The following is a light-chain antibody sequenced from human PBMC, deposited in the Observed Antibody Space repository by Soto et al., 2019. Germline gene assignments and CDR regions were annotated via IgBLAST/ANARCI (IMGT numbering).Light chain of an antibody. Sequence: QSVLTQPASVSGSPGQSITISCTGTSSDVGRYNYVSWHQQHPGKAPKLMIYGVSNRPSGVSDRFSGSKSGNTASLTISGLQTEDEAIYYCSSYTSSSALGVVFGGGTKVTVL. CDR2: GVS. CDR1: SSDVGRYNY. CDR3: SSYTSSSALGVV. V-gene: IGLV2-14*03. J-gene: IGLJ2*01.